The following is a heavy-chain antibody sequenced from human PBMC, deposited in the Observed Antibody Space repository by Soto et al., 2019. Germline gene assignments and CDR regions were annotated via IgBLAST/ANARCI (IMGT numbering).Heavy chain of an antibody. CDR3: AKRRNVLRFLEWSSGMEV. CDR1: GFTFSSYG. V-gene: IGHV3-30*18. J-gene: IGHJ6*02. D-gene: IGHD3-3*01. CDR2: ISDDGNNK. Sequence: GGSLRLSCAASGFTFSSYGIHWVRKAPGKGLEWVAFISDDGNNKYYADSVKGRFTISRDNFRNTLYLQMNSLRGEDTAVYYCAKRRNVLRFLEWSSGMEVWGQGTTVTVSS.